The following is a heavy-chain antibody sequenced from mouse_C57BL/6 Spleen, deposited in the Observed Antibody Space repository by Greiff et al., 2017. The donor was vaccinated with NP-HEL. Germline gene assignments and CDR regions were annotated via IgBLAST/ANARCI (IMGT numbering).Heavy chain of an antibody. D-gene: IGHD2-5*01. CDR3: TRSYYSNYR. V-gene: IGHV1-15*01. CDR1: GYTFTDYE. Sequence: VKVVESGAELVRPGASVTLSCKASGYTFTDYEMHWVKQTPVHGLEWIGAIDPETGGTAYNQKFKGKAILTADKSSSTAYMELRSLTSEDSAVYYCTRSYYSNYRWGQGTLVTVSA. CDR2: IDPETGGT. J-gene: IGHJ3*01.